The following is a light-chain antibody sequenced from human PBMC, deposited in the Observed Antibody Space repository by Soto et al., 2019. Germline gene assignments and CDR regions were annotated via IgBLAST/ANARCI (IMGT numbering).Light chain of an antibody. CDR1: SSDVGGYNY. J-gene: IGLJ1*01. CDR2: DVS. V-gene: IGLV2-14*01. Sequence: QSLLTQPASVSGSPGQSITISCTGTSSDVGGYNYVSWYQQHPGKAPKLMIYDVSNRPSGVSNRFSGSKSGNTASLTISGLQAEDEADYYCSSCTSSSTLYVFGTGTKVTVL. CDR3: SSCTSSSTLYV.